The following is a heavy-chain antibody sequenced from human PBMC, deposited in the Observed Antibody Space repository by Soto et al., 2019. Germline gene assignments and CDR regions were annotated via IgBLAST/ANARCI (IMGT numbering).Heavy chain of an antibody. V-gene: IGHV3-30*18. CDR1: GFTFNSHG. Sequence: QVLLVESGGGVVQPGGSLTLSCVGSGFTFNSHGMHWVRQAPVKGLEWVAVISYDGIKKYYEESVKGRFTISRDNSRNTVYLQLNSLRAEDTALYYCAQDRTAILAEVSWLEAWGQGTLVTVSA. CDR3: AQDRTAILAEVSWLEA. D-gene: IGHD5-12*01. CDR2: ISYDGIKK. J-gene: IGHJ5*02.